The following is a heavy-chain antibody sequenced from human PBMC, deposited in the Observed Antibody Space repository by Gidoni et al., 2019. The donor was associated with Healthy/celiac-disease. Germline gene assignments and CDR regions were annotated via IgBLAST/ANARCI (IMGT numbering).Heavy chain of an antibody. V-gene: IGHV4-39*01. J-gene: IGHJ4*02. CDR3: ARLIVVVPAAIPTPYFDY. CDR1: GGSISSSSYY. Sequence: QLQLQESGPGLVKPSETLSLTCTVSGGSISSSSYYWGWIRQPPGRVLEWIGSIYYSVSTYYNPSLKSRVTISVDTSKNQFSLKLSSVTAADTAVYYCARLIVVVPAAIPTPYFDYWGQGTLVTVSS. CDR2: IYYSVST. D-gene: IGHD2-2*01.